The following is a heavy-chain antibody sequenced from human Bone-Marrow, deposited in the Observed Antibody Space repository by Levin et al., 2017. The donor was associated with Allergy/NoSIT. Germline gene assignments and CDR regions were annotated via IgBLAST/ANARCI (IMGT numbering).Heavy chain of an antibody. CDR2: IWYDGSNK. J-gene: IGHJ4*02. CDR3: AREQGVGRYFDY. V-gene: IGHV3-33*01. Sequence: GGSLRLSCAASGFTFSSYGMHWVRQAPGKGLEWVALIWYDGSNKYYGDSVKGRFTISRDNSKNTLYLQMNSLRAEDTAVYYCAREQGVGRYFDYWGQGTLVTVSS. CDR1: GFTFSSYG. D-gene: IGHD2-15*01.